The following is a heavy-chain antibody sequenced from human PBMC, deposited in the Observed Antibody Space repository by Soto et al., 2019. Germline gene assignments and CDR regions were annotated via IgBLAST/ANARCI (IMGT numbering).Heavy chain of an antibody. J-gene: IGHJ6*02. Sequence: GGSLRLSCAASGFTFSSYAMSWVRQAPGKGLEWVSAISGSGGSTYYADSVKGRFTISKDNSKNTLYLQMNSLRAEDTAVYDGAKDLISSGWYYPSYYYYGMDVWGQGTTVTVSS. V-gene: IGHV3-23*01. CDR3: AKDLISSGWYYPSYYYYGMDV. D-gene: IGHD6-19*01. CDR2: ISGSGGST. CDR1: GFTFSSYA.